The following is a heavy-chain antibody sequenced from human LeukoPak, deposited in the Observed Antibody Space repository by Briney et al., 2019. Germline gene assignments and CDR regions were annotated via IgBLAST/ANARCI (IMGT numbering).Heavy chain of an antibody. V-gene: IGHV1-24*01. J-gene: IGHJ4*02. CDR3: AISSPVLRYFDWPEMGY. CDR1: GYTLTELS. CDR2: FDPEDGET. D-gene: IGHD3-9*01. Sequence: ASVKVSCKVSGYTLTELSMHWVRQAPGKGLEWMGGFDPEDGETIYAQKFQGRVTMTEDTSTDTAYMELSSLRSEDTAVYYCAISSPVLRYFDWPEMGYWGQGTLVTVSS.